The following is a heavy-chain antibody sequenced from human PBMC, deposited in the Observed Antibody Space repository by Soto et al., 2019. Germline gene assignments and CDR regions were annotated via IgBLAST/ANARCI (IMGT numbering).Heavy chain of an antibody. CDR1: GGSINNSSYY. CDR3: VRPQGTTSMYQYFAP. Sequence: SETLSLTCTVSGGSINNSSYYWGWIRQSPGKGLEWIGSIYRSGKTYYNPSLKSRVTISVDTSKNQFSLKLTSVTAVDTAVYYFVRPQGTTSMYQYFAPWGQGTLVTVSS. D-gene: IGHD2-2*01. CDR2: IYRSGKT. V-gene: IGHV4-39*01. J-gene: IGHJ5*02.